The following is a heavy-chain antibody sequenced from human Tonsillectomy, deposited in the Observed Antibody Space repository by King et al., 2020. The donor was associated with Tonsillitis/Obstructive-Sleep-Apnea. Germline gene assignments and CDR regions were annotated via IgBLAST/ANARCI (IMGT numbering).Heavy chain of an antibody. D-gene: IGHD4-17*01. CDR2: ISWNSYNI. Sequence: QLVQSGGALVQPGRSLRLSCEASGFTFGDYVMHWVRQAPGKGLEWVSGISWNSYNIDYADSVKGRFTISRDNAKNSLYLQMNSLRPEDTALYYCAKDTAYGDLDDYMDVWGKGTTVTASS. J-gene: IGHJ6*03. CDR1: GFTFGDYV. CDR3: AKDTAYGDLDDYMDV. V-gene: IGHV3-9*01.